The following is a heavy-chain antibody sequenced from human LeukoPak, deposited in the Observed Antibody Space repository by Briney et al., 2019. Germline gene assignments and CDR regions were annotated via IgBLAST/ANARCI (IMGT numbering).Heavy chain of an antibody. D-gene: IGHD1-1*01. CDR3: ARVLRLERPYYYYYMDV. CDR2: ISYDGSNK. Sequence: GGSLRLSCAASGFSFSDYAMHWVRQAPGKGLECVAFISYDGSNKYYVDSVKGRFTISRDNAKNSLYLQMNSLRAEDTALYHCARVLRLERPYYYYYMDVWGKGTTVTISS. CDR1: GFSFSDYA. J-gene: IGHJ6*03. V-gene: IGHV3-30*02.